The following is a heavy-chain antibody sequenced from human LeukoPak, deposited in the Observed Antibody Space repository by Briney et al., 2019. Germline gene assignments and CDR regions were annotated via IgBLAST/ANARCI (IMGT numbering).Heavy chain of an antibody. CDR3: AKSLTVTPGVDKPHDY. Sequence: PGGSLRLSCVVSGFMFSDYAMTWVRQAPGKGLEWVSSSGGGVSAYYADSVRGRFSIPRDNSKNTLYLQMNSLTAEDTAVYFCAKSLTVTPGVDKPHDYWDPGTLVTVSS. D-gene: IGHD3-10*01. CDR1: GFMFSDYA. V-gene: IGHV3-23*01. J-gene: IGHJ4*02. CDR2: SGGGVSA.